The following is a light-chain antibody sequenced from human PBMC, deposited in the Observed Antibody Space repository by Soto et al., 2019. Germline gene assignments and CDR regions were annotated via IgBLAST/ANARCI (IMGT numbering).Light chain of an antibody. Sequence: QSALTQPASGSGSPGQSIAISCTGTSSDVGGYSYVSWYQQQPGKAPKLVISDVSNRPSGVSDRFSGSKSGNTASLTISGLQTEDEADYYCASYTTSSTYVFGTG. V-gene: IGLV2-14*01. J-gene: IGLJ1*01. CDR3: ASYTTSSTYV. CDR2: DVS. CDR1: SSDVGGYSY.